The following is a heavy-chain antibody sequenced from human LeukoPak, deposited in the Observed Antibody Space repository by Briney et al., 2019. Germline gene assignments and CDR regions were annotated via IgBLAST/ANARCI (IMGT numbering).Heavy chain of an antibody. D-gene: IGHD3-16*01. CDR3: ARGGIGDPLRGDY. V-gene: IGHV7-4-1*02. CDR1: GYTFTTYA. J-gene: IGHJ4*02. Sequence: VASVKVSCKASGYTFTTYAMNWVRQAHGQGLEWMGWINTNTGNPTYAQGFTGRVVFSLDTSGSTAYLQISSLKAEDTAVYYCARGGIGDPLRGDYWGQGTLVTVSS. CDR2: INTNTGNP.